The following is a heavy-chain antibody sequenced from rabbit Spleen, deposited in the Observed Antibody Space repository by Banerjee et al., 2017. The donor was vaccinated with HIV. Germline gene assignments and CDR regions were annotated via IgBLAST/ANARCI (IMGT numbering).Heavy chain of an antibody. D-gene: IGHD8-1*01. CDR3: ARDTGSSFSTYGMDL. Sequence: QSLEESGGDLVKPGASLTLTCTASGFSFSSGYYMCWVRQAPGKGLEWIACIYAGSSGSTYYASGAKGRFTISKTSSTTVTLQMTSLTAADTATYFCARDTGSSFSTYGMDLWGPGTLVTVS. CDR1: GFSFSSGYY. V-gene: IGHV1S40*01. J-gene: IGHJ6*01. CDR2: IYAGSSGST.